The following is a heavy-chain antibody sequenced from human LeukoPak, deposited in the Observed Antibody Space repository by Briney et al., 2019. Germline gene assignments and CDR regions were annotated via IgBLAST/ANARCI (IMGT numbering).Heavy chain of an antibody. CDR3: ATGAGCGY. J-gene: IGHJ4*02. CDR1: GFTFSSYW. D-gene: IGHD6-19*01. Sequence: QPGGSLRLSCAASGFTFSSYWMTWVRQAPGKGLEWVANIKQGGSERNYVDSVKGRFTISRDNAKNSLYLQMNTLRDEDTAVYYCATGAGCGYWGQGTLVTVSS. CDR2: IKQGGSER. V-gene: IGHV3-7*03.